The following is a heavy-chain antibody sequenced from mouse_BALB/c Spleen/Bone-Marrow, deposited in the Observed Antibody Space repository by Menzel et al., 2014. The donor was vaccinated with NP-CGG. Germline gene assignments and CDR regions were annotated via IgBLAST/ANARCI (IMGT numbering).Heavy chain of an antibody. D-gene: IGHD2-4*01. Sequence: EVKLMESGGGLVKPGGSLKLSCAASGFTFSSYAMSWVRQTPEKRLEWVATISSGGSYTYYPDSVKGRFTISRDNAKNTLYLQMSSLRSEDPAMYYCARKRYYDYDGRPWFAYWGQGTLVTVSA. CDR3: ARKRYYDYDGRPWFAY. V-gene: IGHV5-9-3*01. J-gene: IGHJ3*01. CDR2: ISSGGSYT. CDR1: GFTFSSYA.